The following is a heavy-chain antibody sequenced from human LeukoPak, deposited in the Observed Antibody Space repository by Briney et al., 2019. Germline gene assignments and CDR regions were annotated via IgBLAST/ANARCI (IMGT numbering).Heavy chain of an antibody. CDR1: GYTFTSYN. Sequence: ALVKVSCKASGYTFTSYNINWVRQATGQGLELMGWMHPNSGNTVYAQKLQGRVTMTRNTSISTAYMELSSLRSEDTAVYYCATEPGALAARRTRGFDYWGQGTLVTVSS. V-gene: IGHV1-8*01. CDR3: ATEPGALAARRTRGFDY. J-gene: IGHJ4*02. CDR2: MHPNSGNT. D-gene: IGHD6-6*01.